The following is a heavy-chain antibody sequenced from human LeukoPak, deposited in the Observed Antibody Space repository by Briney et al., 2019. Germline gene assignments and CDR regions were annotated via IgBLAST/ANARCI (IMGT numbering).Heavy chain of an antibody. CDR2: IKSKTDGGTT. Sequence: GSLRLSFAASGFTFSNAWMSWVRPAPGKGLGWVGRIKSKTDGGTTDYAAPVKGRFTISRDDSKNTLYLQMNSLKTEDTAVYYCTTRFIDDYGDYLLDYWGQGTLVTVSS. D-gene: IGHD4-17*01. CDR3: TTRFIDDYGDYLLDY. CDR1: GFTFSNAW. J-gene: IGHJ4*02. V-gene: IGHV3-15*01.